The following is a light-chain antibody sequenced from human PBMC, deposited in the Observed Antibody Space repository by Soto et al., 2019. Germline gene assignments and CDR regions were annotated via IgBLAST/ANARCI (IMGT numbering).Light chain of an antibody. CDR3: SSYTSSNTHVV. V-gene: IGLV2-14*03. CDR1: SSDVGGYQY. Sequence: QSALTQPASVSGSPGQSITISCTGTSSDVGGYQYVSWYQHHPGKAPKLMIYDVRNRPSGVSDRLSGSKSGNTASLTISGLQAEDEADYYCSSYTSSNTHVVFGGGTKLTVL. J-gene: IGLJ2*01. CDR2: DVR.